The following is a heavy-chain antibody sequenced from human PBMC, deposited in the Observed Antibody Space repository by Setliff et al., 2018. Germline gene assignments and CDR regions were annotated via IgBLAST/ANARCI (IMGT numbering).Heavy chain of an antibody. CDR1: GYSIRSGYY. CDR3: ARAQWLDPPGYYYMDV. J-gene: IGHJ6*03. CDR2: IYHSGST. Sequence: SETLSLTCTVSGYSIRSGYYWGWIRQPPGKGLEWIGSIYHSGSTYYNPSLKSRVTISVDTSKNQFALKLSSVTAADMAVYYCARAQWLDPPGYYYMDVWAKGTTVTVSS. D-gene: IGHD6-19*01. V-gene: IGHV4-38-2*02.